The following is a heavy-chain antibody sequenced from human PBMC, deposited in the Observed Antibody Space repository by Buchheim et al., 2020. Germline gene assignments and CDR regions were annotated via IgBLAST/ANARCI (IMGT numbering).Heavy chain of an antibody. CDR2: IYWDGDK. D-gene: IGHD2-15*01. Sequence: QITLRESGPTLVKPTQTLTLTCTFSGFSLTTNGVGVGWIRQPPGEALEWLALIYWDGDKGYKSSLKTRLTITKDTSKDQVVLTMSNMDPMDTGTYYSAYRGRRSWPGPYLDYWGQGTL. CDR3: AYRGRRSWPGPYLDY. CDR1: GFSLTTNGVG. V-gene: IGHV2-5*02. J-gene: IGHJ4*02.